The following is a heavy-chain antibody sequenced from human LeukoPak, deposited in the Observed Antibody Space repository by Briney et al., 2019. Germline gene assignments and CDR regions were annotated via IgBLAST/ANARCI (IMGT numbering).Heavy chain of an antibody. Sequence: ASVKVSCKASGYTFTGYYMHWVRQAPGQGLEWMGWINPNSGGTNYAQKFQDRVTMTWDTSTSTVYMELSSLRSEDTAVYYCARTYYDVLTGYSDYFDYWGQGTLVTVSS. CDR1: GYTFTGYY. D-gene: IGHD3-9*01. V-gene: IGHV1-2*02. CDR2: INPNSGGT. CDR3: ARTYYDVLTGYSDYFDY. J-gene: IGHJ4*02.